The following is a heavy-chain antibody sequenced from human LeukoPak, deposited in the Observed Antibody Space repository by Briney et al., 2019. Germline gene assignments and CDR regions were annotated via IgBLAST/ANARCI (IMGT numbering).Heavy chain of an antibody. J-gene: IGHJ4*02. Sequence: PSETLSLTCAVYGGSFSGYFWSWIRQPPGKGLEWIGEINHSESTNYNPSLKSRVTISVDTSKNQFSLKLTSMTAADSAVYYCARDCSSSSCYLDYWSQGTLVTVSS. D-gene: IGHD2-2*01. CDR1: GGSFSGYF. CDR2: INHSEST. CDR3: ARDCSSSSCYLDY. V-gene: IGHV4-34*01.